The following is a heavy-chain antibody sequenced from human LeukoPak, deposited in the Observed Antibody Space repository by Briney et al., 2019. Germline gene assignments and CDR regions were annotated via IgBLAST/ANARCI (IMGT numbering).Heavy chain of an antibody. CDR1: GFTFSSYA. CDR3: AKGLSPYYYGSGSYSPTWFDP. CDR2: ISGSGGST. Sequence: GSLRLSCAASGFTFSSYAMSWVRQAPGKGLEWVSAISGSGGSTYYADSVKGRFTISRDNSKNTLYLQMNSLRAEDTAVYYCAKGLSPYYYGSGSYSPTWFDPWGQGTLVTVSS. V-gene: IGHV3-23*01. D-gene: IGHD3-10*01. J-gene: IGHJ5*02.